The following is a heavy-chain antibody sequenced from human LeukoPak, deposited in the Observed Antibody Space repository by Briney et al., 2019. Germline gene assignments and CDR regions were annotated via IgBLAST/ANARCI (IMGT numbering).Heavy chain of an antibody. V-gene: IGHV3-7*01. Sequence: GGSLRLSCAASGFTFSSYWMSWVRQAPGKGLEGGANIKQEGSEKYYVDSVKGRFTISRDNAKDSLYLQMNSLRAEDTAVYYCARDSGYCSGGSCYSSYYYGMDVWGQGTTVTVSS. D-gene: IGHD2-15*01. CDR3: ARDSGYCSGGSCYSSYYYGMDV. J-gene: IGHJ6*02. CDR1: GFTFSSYW. CDR2: IKQEGSEK.